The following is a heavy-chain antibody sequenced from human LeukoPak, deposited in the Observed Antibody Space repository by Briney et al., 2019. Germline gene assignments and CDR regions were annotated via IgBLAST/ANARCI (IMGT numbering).Heavy chain of an antibody. J-gene: IGHJ4*02. CDR3: ARDLEAANTYYFDY. V-gene: IGHV3-66*01. CDR2: ISSAGTT. CDR1: GFTVSSSY. Sequence: GGSLRLSCAASGFTVSSSYMSWVRQAPGKGLEWVSIISSAGTTYYADPVKGRFTISRDNSKNTVYLQVNSLRDEDTAVYYCARDLEAANTYYFDYWGQGTMVTVSS. D-gene: IGHD6-13*01.